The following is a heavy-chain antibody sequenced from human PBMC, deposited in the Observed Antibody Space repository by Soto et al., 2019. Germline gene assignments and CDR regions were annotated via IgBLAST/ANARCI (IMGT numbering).Heavy chain of an antibody. V-gene: IGHV4-34*01. CDR1: GGSFSGYY. CDR2: INHSGST. CDR3: ARDLGGWPDY. D-gene: IGHD2-15*01. J-gene: IGHJ4*02. Sequence: SETLSLTCAVYGGSFSGYYWSWIRQPPGKGLEWIGEINHSGSTNYNPSLKSRVTISVDTSKNQFSLKLRSEDTAVYYCARDLGGWPDYWGQGTLVTVSS.